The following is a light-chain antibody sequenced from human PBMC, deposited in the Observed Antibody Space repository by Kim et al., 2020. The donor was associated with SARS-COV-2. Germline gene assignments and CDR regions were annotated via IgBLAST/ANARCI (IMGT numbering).Light chain of an antibody. CDR2: GKN. J-gene: IGLJ2*01. Sequence: ALGQKVRITCQGASLRSYYATWYQQKPGQAPILVIYGKNNRPSGIPDRFSGSSSGNTASLTITGTQAGDEADYYCNSRDSNDNVVFGGGTKLTVL. V-gene: IGLV3-19*01. CDR3: NSRDSNDNVV. CDR1: SLRSYY.